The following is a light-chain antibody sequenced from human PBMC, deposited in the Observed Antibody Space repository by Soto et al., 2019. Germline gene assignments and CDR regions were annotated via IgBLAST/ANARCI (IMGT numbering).Light chain of an antibody. J-gene: IGKJ3*01. CDR1: QSVSDN. CDR3: QHYNSWPPL. CDR2: GAS. V-gene: IGKV3-15*01. Sequence: DIGMTHAPATLSVSPGETATLSCRASQSVSDNLAWYQQKRGQAPRLLIYGASIRATGIPARFSGSGSGTEFTLTISSLQSEDFAVYYCQHYNSWPPLFGPGTKVDIK.